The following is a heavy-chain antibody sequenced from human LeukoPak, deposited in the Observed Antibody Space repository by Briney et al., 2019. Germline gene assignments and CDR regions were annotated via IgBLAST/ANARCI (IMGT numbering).Heavy chain of an antibody. CDR1: GFSFSSYA. CDR2: ISASGGNT. CDR3: AKEWWSSSSPLHFDY. J-gene: IGHJ4*02. Sequence: GGSLRLSCAASGFSFSSYAMSWVRQAPGKGLEWVSAISASGGNTYYADSVRGRFTISRDNSENTLYLQMNRLRAEDTALYYCAKEWWSSSSPLHFDYWGQGTLVTVSS. V-gene: IGHV3-23*01. D-gene: IGHD6-6*01.